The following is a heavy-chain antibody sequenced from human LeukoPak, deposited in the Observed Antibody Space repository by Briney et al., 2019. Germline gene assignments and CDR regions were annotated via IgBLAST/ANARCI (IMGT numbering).Heavy chain of an antibody. CDR3: ARGRDGYNFGYFDL. CDR1: GYTFTSYD. D-gene: IGHD5-24*01. J-gene: IGHJ2*01. Sequence: ASVTVSCKASGYTFTSYDINWVRQATGQGLEWMGWMTPNSGHTAYAQKFQGRVTITRNTSITTAYMELSSLRSEDTAVYYCARGRDGYNFGYFDLWGRGTLVTVSS. V-gene: IGHV1-8*03. CDR2: MTPNSGHT.